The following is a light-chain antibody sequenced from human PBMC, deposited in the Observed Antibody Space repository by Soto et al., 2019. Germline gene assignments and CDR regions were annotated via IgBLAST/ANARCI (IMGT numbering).Light chain of an antibody. CDR3: QQSSSTPQLT. CDR1: QSVSSN. CDR2: GAS. J-gene: IGKJ4*01. Sequence: MVISQYPATLSVSTREGATLSCRASQSVSSNLAWYQQKPGQAPRLLIYGASTRATGIPARFSGSGSGTDFTLTISSLQPEDFASYYCQQSSSTPQLTFGGGTKVDI. V-gene: IGKV3-15*01.